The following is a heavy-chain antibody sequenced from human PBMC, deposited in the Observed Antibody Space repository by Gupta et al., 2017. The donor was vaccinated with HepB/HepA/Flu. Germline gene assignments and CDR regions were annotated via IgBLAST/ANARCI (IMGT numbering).Heavy chain of an antibody. CDR3: ASVYSEDYYYYDGMDV. D-gene: IGHD3-3*01. Sequence: QVQLVQSGAEVKKPGASVTVSCKASGYTFTSYDINWVRQATGQGLEWMGWMNPNSGNTGYAQKFQGRGTMTRNTSISTAYMELSSLRSEDTAVYDGASVYSEDYYYYDGMDVWGQGTTGTVS. CDR2: MNPNSGNT. CDR1: GYTFTSYD. J-gene: IGHJ6*02. V-gene: IGHV1-8*01.